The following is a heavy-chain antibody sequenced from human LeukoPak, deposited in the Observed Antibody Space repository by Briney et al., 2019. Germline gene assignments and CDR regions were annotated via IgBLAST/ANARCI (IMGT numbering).Heavy chain of an antibody. D-gene: IGHD3-22*01. CDR1: GYTFTSYY. V-gene: IGHV1-46*03. Sequence: GASVKVSCKASGYTFTSYYMHWVRQAPGQGLEWMGIINPSGGSTSYAQKFQGRVTMTRDTSTSTVYMELSSLRSEDTAVYYCARGEFYDSSGYYYARVWCDYWGQGTVVTVSS. J-gene: IGHJ4*02. CDR3: ARGEFYDSSGYYYARVWCDY. CDR2: INPSGGST.